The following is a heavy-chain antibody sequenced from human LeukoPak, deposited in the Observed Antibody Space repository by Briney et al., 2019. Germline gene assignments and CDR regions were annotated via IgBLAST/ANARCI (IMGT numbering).Heavy chain of an antibody. D-gene: IGHD6-19*01. CDR2: IIPTLNIV. CDR1: GGTRYT. Sequence: GSSVKVSCKAPGGTRYTISWVRQAPGQGLEWMGRIIPTLNIVNYAQKFRDRVTITADKFTSTAYMELSSLSSEDTAVYYCARDPPLASTSNAFDIWGQGTMVTVSS. CDR3: ARDPPLASTSNAFDI. J-gene: IGHJ3*02. V-gene: IGHV1-69*04.